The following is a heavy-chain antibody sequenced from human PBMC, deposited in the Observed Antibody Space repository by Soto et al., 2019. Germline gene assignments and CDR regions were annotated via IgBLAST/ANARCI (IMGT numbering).Heavy chain of an antibody. V-gene: IGHV1-2*02. CDR2: INPNSGGT. D-gene: IGHD3-10*01. Sequence: QVQLVQSGAEVKKPGASVKVSCKASGYTFTGYYMHWVRQAPGQGLEWMGWINPNSGGTNYAQKFQGRVTMTRDTSISTAYMELSRLRSDDTAVYYCARNYGSGSYYNGKLYGMDVWGQGTTVTVSS. CDR3: ARNYGSGSYYNGKLYGMDV. CDR1: GYTFTGYY. J-gene: IGHJ6*02.